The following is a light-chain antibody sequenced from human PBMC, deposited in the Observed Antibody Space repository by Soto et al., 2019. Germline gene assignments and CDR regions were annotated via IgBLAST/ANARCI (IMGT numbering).Light chain of an antibody. CDR1: QSVGTY. Sequence: EIMLTQSPATLSLSPGQRATLSCRASQSVGTYLAWYQQKPGQAPRLLIYDASKMATGIPARFSGSGSGTDFTLTVSGLEPEDFAIYYCQQRAYWPPLTFGGGTKVE. CDR3: QQRAYWPPLT. V-gene: IGKV3-11*01. CDR2: DAS. J-gene: IGKJ4*01.